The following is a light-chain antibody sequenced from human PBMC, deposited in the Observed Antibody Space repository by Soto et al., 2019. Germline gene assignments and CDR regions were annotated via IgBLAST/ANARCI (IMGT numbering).Light chain of an antibody. CDR2: DAF. CDR1: QSVGSK. V-gene: IGKV3-15*01. J-gene: IGKJ4*01. Sequence: EVVMTQSPATLSVSPGERATLSCRASQSVGSKLAWYQQKPGQAPRLLIFDAFTRATGIPARFSDSGSGTEFTLFISSLQSEDFAVYYCQQYNNWPPLPFGGGTKVEI. CDR3: QQYNNWPPLP.